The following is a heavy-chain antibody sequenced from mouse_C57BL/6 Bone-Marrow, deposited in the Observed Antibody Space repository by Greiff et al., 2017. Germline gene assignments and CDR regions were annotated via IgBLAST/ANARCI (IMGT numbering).Heavy chain of an antibody. V-gene: IGHV7-1*01. CDR2: RRNKANDYTT. Sequence: EVQLVESGGGLVQSGRSLRLSCATSGFTFSDFYMEWVRQAPGKGLEWIAARRNKANDYTTEYSASVKGRFIVSRDTSQSILYLQMNALRAEDTAVYYCARDHHYYGLDYWGQGTTLTVSS. CDR3: ARDHHYYGLDY. J-gene: IGHJ2*01. CDR1: GFTFSDFY. D-gene: IGHD1-2*01.